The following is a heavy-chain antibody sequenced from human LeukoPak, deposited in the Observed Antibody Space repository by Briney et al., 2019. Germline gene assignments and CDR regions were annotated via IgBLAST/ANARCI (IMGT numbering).Heavy chain of an antibody. CDR2: IIPIFGTA. Sequence: ASVKVSCKASGGTFSNSAISWVRQAPGQGLEWMGGIIPIFGTANYAQRFQGRVTITADESTTTAYMEVSSLRSEDTAVYYCAADQEWELLVRAFDIWGQGTMVTVSS. D-gene: IGHD1-26*01. CDR3: AADQEWELLVRAFDI. V-gene: IGHV1-69*13. J-gene: IGHJ3*02. CDR1: GGTFSNSA.